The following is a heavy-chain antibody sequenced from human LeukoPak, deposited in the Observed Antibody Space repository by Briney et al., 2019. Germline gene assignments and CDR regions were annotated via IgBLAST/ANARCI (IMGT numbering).Heavy chain of an antibody. CDR2: IYYRGST. CDR3: AKDRPYGTGTPGDY. D-gene: IGHD3-10*01. Sequence: SETLSLTCTVSGGSINRGDYYWTWIRQVPGKGLEWIGYIYYRGSTYYNPSLRSRASISVDAYKNEFSLKLNSVTAADTAVYYCAKDRPYGTGTPGDYWGQGTLVTVSS. CDR1: GGSINRGDYY. V-gene: IGHV4-31*03. J-gene: IGHJ4*02.